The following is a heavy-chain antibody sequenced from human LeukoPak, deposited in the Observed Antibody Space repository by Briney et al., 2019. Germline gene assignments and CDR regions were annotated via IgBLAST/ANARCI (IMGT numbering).Heavy chain of an antibody. D-gene: IGHD1-1*01. J-gene: IGHJ4*02. CDR2: INPNSGGT. CDR1: GYTFTGYY. V-gene: IGHV1-2*02. Sequence: ASVKVSCKASGYTFTGYYMHWVRQAPGQGLEWMGWINPNSGGTNYAQKFQGRVTMTRDTSISTAYMELSRLRSDDTAVYYCARTYTDDPGPFDYWGQGTLVTVSS. CDR3: ARTYTDDPGPFDY.